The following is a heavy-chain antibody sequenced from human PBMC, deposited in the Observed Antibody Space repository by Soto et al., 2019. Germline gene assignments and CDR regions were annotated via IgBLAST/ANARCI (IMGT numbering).Heavy chain of an antibody. J-gene: IGHJ3*02. CDR2: ISAYIGNT. V-gene: IGHV1-18*01. CDR3: ARSMGYCSSTSCPTINAFDI. Sequence: ASVKVSCKASGYTFTSYGISWVRQAPGQGLEWMGWISAYIGNTNYAQKLQGRVTMTTDTSTSTAYMELSSLRSEDTAVYYCARSMGYCSSTSCPTINAFDIWGQGTMVTVSS. D-gene: IGHD2-2*01. CDR1: GYTFTSYG.